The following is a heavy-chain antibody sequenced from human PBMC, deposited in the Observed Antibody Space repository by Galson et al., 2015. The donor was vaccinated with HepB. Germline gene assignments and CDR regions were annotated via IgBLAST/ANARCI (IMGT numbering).Heavy chain of an antibody. CDR3: ARVPMVRGVIIRPRNSPVFDP. CDR2: INHSGST. CDR1: GGSFSGYY. V-gene: IGHV4-34*01. D-gene: IGHD3-10*01. J-gene: IGHJ5*02. Sequence: ETLSLTCAVYGGSFSGYYWSWIRQPPGKGLEWIGEINHSGSTNYNPSLKSRVTISVDTSKNQFSLKLSSVTAADTAVYYCARVPMVRGVIIRPRNSPVFDPWGQGTLVTVSS.